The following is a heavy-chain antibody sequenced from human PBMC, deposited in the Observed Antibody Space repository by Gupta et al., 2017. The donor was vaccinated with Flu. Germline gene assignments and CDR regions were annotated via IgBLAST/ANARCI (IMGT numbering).Heavy chain of an antibody. CDR2: INHSGST. CDR3: AREAYCTNGVCYTYI. J-gene: IGHJ3*02. CDR1: GGSFSGYY. D-gene: IGHD2-8*01. V-gene: IGHV4-34*01. Sequence: QVQLQQWGAGPLKPPENLPPTCAVDGGSFSGYYWSWTRQPPGKGLEWIGEINHSGSTNYNPSLKSRVTISVDTSKNQFSLKLSSVTAADTAVYYCAREAYCTNGVCYTYIWGQGTMVTVSS.